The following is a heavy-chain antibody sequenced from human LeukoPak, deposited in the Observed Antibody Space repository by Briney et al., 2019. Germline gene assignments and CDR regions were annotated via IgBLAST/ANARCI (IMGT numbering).Heavy chain of an antibody. Sequence: SETLSLTCNVSGGSISSYHWSWIRQPAGKGLEWIGRIYTSGSTNYNPSLKSRVTISVDKSKNQFSLKLSPVTAADTAVYYCARTLGTPQQWLARGESWYFDLWGRGTLVTVSS. D-gene: IGHD6-19*01. CDR1: GGSISSYH. CDR3: ARTLGTPQQWLARGESWYFDL. V-gene: IGHV4-4*07. CDR2: IYTSGST. J-gene: IGHJ2*01.